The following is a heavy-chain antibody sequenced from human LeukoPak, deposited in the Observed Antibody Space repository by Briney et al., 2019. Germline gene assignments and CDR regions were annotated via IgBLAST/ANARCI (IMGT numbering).Heavy chain of an antibody. V-gene: IGHV1-2*02. CDR3: AREGARGYSYALRY. Sequence: ASVKVSCKASGYTFTGYYMHWVRQAPGQGLEWMGWINPNSGGTNYAQKFQGRATMTRDTSISTAYMELSRLRSDDTAVYYCAREGARGYSYALRYWGQGTLVTVSS. CDR2: INPNSGGT. J-gene: IGHJ4*02. D-gene: IGHD5-18*01. CDR1: GYTFTGYY.